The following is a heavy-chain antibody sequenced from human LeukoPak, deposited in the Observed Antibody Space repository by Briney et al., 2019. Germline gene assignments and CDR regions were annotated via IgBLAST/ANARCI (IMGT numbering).Heavy chain of an antibody. Sequence: GRSLRLSCAASGFTFDDYAMHWVRQAPGKGLEWVSGISWNSGSIGYADSVKGRFTISRDNAKNSLYLQMNSLRAEDTALYYCAKGGYYDILTGFDYWGQGTLVTVSS. CDR1: GFTFDDYA. V-gene: IGHV3-9*01. CDR3: AKGGYYDILTGFDY. D-gene: IGHD3-9*01. CDR2: ISWNSGSI. J-gene: IGHJ4*02.